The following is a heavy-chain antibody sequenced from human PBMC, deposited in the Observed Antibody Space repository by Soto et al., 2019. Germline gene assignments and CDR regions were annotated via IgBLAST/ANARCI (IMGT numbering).Heavy chain of an antibody. CDR1: GFTFSSYA. CDR2: ISGSGGST. J-gene: IGHJ6*03. V-gene: IGHV3-23*01. Sequence: EVQLLESGGGLVQPGGSLRLSCAASGFTFSSYAMSWVRQAAGKGLEWVSAISGSGGSTYYADTVKGRFTISRDNSKNTLYLQMNSLRAEDTAVYYCAKDEWYSSGWYRGYMDVWGKGTTVTVSS. CDR3: AKDEWYSSGWYRGYMDV. D-gene: IGHD6-19*01.